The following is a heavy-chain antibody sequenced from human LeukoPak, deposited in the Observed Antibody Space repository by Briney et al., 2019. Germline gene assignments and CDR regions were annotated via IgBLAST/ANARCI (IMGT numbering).Heavy chain of an antibody. CDR3: ARVTYYYDSSGYYVTNHAFDI. V-gene: IGHV3-48*01. D-gene: IGHD3-22*01. Sequence: GGSLRLSCAASGFTFSSYSMNWVRQAPGKGLEWVSYISSSSSTIYYADSVKGRFTISRDNAKNTLYLQMNSLRAEDTAVYYCARVTYYYDSSGYYVTNHAFDIWGQGTMVTVSS. J-gene: IGHJ3*02. CDR2: ISSSSSTI. CDR1: GFTFSSYS.